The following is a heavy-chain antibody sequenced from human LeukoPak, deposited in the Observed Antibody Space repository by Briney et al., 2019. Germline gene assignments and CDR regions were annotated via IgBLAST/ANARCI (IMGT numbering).Heavy chain of an antibody. D-gene: IGHD3-16*01. J-gene: IGHJ4*02. V-gene: IGHV1-3*01. Sequence: ASVKVSCKASGYTFTNYAIHWVRQAPGQRLEWMGWINAGNGDTKYSQKFQGRVTITRDTSASTAYMELSSVGSKAAAVYSCARGMMGLATDYWGQGTLVTVSS. CDR2: INAGNGDT. CDR1: GYTFTNYA. CDR3: ARGMMGLATDY.